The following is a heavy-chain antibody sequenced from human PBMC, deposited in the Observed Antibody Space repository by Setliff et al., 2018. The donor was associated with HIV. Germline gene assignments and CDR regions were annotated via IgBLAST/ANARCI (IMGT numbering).Heavy chain of an antibody. CDR2: IYNSRST. CDR1: GGSFSDYF. J-gene: IGHJ6*03. CDR3: ARLGYCSRTTCYGYYYMDV. V-gene: IGHV4-59*08. D-gene: IGHD2-2*01. Sequence: SETLSLTCAVYGGSFSDYFWSWIRQPPGKGLEWIGYIYNSRSTNYHPSLKSRLTISIDTSKNQFSLKLSSVTAADTAVYYCARLGYCSRTTCYGYYYMDVWGKGTTVTVSS.